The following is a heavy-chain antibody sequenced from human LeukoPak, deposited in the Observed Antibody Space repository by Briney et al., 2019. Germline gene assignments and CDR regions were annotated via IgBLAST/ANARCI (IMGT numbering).Heavy chain of an antibody. CDR3: ARGFYTYGDYYADYYYGMDV. CDR2: IYFGGSA. Sequence: SETLSLTCSVSGGSIDSYYWSWIRQPPGTGLEWIGYIYFGGSANYDPSLKSRVTISVDTSKNQFSLKLSSVTAADTAVYYCARGFYTYGDYYADYYYGMDVWGQGTTVTVSS. V-gene: IGHV4-59*12. J-gene: IGHJ6*02. D-gene: IGHD4-17*01. CDR1: GGSIDSYY.